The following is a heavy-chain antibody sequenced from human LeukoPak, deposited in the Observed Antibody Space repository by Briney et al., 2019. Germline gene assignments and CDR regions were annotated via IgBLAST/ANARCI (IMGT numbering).Heavy chain of an antibody. D-gene: IGHD5-18*01. CDR2: ISGSGGST. J-gene: IGHJ4*02. V-gene: IGHV3-23*01. CDR3: ARMRGYSYGPFDY. Sequence: GGSLRLSCAASGFTFSSYAMSWVRQAPGKGLEWVSTISGSGGSTYYADSVKGRFTISRDNSKNTLYVQMNSLRAEDTAEYYCARMRGYSYGPFDYWGQGTLVTVSS. CDR1: GFTFSSYA.